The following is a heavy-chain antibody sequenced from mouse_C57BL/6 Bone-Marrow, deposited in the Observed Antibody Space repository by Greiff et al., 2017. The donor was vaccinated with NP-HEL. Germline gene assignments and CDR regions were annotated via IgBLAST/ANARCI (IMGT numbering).Heavy chain of an antibody. V-gene: IGHV5-17*01. CDR2: ISSGSSTI. J-gene: IGHJ3*01. CDR1: GFTFSDYG. D-gene: IGHD1-1*01. CDR3: ARDGSSYKAWFAY. Sequence: EVKLMESGGGLVKPGGSLKLSCAASGFTFSDYGMHWVRQAPEKGLEWVAYISSGSSTIYYADTVKGRFTISRDNAKNTLFLQMTSLRSEDTAMDYCARDGSSYKAWFAYWGQGTLVTVSA.